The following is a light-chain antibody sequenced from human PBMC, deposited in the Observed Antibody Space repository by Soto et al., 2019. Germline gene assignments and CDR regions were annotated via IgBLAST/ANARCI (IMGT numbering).Light chain of an antibody. Sequence: EIVLTQSPGTLSLSPGERATLSCRASQSVSNNYLAWYQQKPGQAPRLLIYGASSRATGIPDRFSGSGSGTDVTITIARLEPEDGAVYDCQEYDSAPITFGLGTRLEIK. J-gene: IGKJ5*01. V-gene: IGKV3-20*01. CDR2: GAS. CDR3: QEYDSAPIT. CDR1: QSVSNNY.